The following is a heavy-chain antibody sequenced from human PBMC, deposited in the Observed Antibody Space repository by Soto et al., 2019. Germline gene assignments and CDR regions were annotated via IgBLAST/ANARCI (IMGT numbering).Heavy chain of an antibody. Sequence: DVQVLESGGDLVQPGESLRLSCAASGFTFSNYAMTWVRQAPGKGLEWVSTMSGSGDSIYYAASVKGRFTISRDNSKNTLYLQINSLRADDWAVYYCATGRQMGYWGQGTLVIVSS. V-gene: IGHV3-23*01. CDR2: MSGSGDSI. D-gene: IGHD7-27*01. CDR3: ATGRQMGY. CDR1: GFTFSNYA. J-gene: IGHJ4*02.